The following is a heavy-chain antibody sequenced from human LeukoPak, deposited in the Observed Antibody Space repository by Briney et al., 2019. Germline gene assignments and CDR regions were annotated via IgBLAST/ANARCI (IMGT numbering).Heavy chain of an antibody. Sequence: SVKVSCKASGGAFNIYDINWVRQAPGQGLEWMGRIIPVVGTTDYAQKFQGRLAISTDESTNTDYMDLSSLRSDDTAVYYCARGLSRTMEYDDSGPPHDAFEIWGQGTMVTVSS. CDR1: GGAFNIYD. V-gene: IGHV1-69*05. J-gene: IGHJ3*02. CDR3: ARGLSRTMEYDDSGPPHDAFEI. D-gene: IGHD3-22*01. CDR2: IIPVVGTT.